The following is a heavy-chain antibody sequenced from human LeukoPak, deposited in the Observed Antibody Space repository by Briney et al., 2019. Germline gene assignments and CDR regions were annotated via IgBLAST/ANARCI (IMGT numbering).Heavy chain of an antibody. J-gene: IGHJ2*01. D-gene: IGHD2-21*02. Sequence: SETLSLTCTVSGGSISSSSYYWGWIRQPPGKGLEWIGSIYYSGGTYYNPSLKSRVTISVDTSKNQFSLKLSSVTAADTAVYYCARRGSAGGVTPDWYFDLWGRGTLVTVSS. CDR3: ARRGSAGGVTPDWYFDL. CDR1: GGSISSSSYY. CDR2: IYYSGGT. V-gene: IGHV4-39*07.